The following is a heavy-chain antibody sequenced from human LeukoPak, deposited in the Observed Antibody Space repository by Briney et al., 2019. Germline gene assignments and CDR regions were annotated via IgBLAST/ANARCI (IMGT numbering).Heavy chain of an antibody. J-gene: IGHJ4*02. D-gene: IGHD6-13*01. Sequence: SETLSLTCTVSDGSIRDYFWSWIRQPAGKGLEWIGRIYVSGITNSNPYLKSRVTMSLDTSKNQFSLRLTSVTAADTAVYYCARDVYNSRFYGFDYWGQGTLVTASS. CDR1: DGSIRDYF. V-gene: IGHV4-4*07. CDR3: ARDVYNSRFYGFDY. CDR2: IYVSGIT.